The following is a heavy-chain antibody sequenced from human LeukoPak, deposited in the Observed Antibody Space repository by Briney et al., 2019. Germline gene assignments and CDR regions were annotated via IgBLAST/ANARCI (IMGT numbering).Heavy chain of an antibody. J-gene: IGHJ5*02. CDR2: KYYSGST. Sequence: PSETLSLTCTVSGGSISGYYWTWIRQPPGKGLEWIGYKYYSGSTNSNPSLKSRVTISVDPPKNQFSLKLTSVTAADTAVYYCARGSGNYFGWFDPWGQGTPVTVSS. V-gene: IGHV4-59*01. CDR3: ARGSGNYFGWFDP. CDR1: GGSISGYY. D-gene: IGHD3-10*01.